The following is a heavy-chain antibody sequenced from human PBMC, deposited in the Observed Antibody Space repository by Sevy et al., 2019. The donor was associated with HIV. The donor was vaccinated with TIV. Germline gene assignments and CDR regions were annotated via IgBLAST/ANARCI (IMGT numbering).Heavy chain of an antibody. Sequence: GGSLRLSCAAPGFTFSTYGMHWVRQAPGRGLEWVAFMRFDGTIKYHRDSVKGRFTISRDNSKNTLYLQMNSLRAEDTAVYFCAKVLHIVEVPAAIDYYYGMDVWGQGTTVTVSS. CDR3: AKVLHIVEVPAAIDYYYGMDV. CDR2: MRFDGTIK. V-gene: IGHV3-30*02. J-gene: IGHJ6*02. CDR1: GFTFSTYG. D-gene: IGHD2-2*01.